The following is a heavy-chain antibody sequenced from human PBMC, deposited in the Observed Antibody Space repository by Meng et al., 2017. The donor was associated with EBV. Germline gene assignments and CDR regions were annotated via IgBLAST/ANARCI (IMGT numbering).Heavy chain of an antibody. CDR1: GGSFTDYY. Sequence: QVLLRRWGAGPLKPSGXRPLSGAGYGGSFTDYYWSWLRQGPGKSLEWIGEVSHSGSTRYNPSLKSRVSMSADVSKKQFSLKMKSVTAADTGVYFCARVGYSVHDVSFEDFWGQGTLVTVSS. CDR2: VSHSGST. CDR3: ARVGYSVHDVSFEDF. D-gene: IGHD5/OR15-5a*01. J-gene: IGHJ4*02. V-gene: IGHV4-34*01.